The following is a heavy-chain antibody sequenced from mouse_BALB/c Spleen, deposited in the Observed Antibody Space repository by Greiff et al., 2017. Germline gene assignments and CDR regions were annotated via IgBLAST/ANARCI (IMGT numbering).Heavy chain of an antibody. CDR1: GFTFSDYY. CDR2: ISDGGSYT. D-gene: IGHD2-2*01. V-gene: IGHV5-4*02. CDR3: ARDMDYGYPWFAY. J-gene: IGHJ3*01. Sequence: EVQRVESGGGLVKPGGSLKLSCAASGFTFSDYYMYWVRQTPEKRLEWVATISDGGSYTYYPDSVKGRFTISRDNAKNNLYLQMSSLKSEDTAMYYCARDMDYGYPWFAYWGQGTLVTVSA.